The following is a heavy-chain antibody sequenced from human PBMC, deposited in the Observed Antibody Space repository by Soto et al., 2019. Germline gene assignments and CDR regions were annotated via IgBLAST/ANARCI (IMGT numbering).Heavy chain of an antibody. D-gene: IGHD3-3*02. CDR3: ALDKDRQQLGGNFYYCIDV. V-gene: IGHV1-69*12. J-gene: IGHJ6*02. CDR1: GGTFGNSA. Sequence: QVQLVQSGAEVKKPGSSVTFSCKSPGGTFGNSAISWMRQAPEQGLEWIGGNIPIFPTPDYAPKFQGRVTITADESTNTAYMELNSLRTEDTAVYYCALDKDRQQLGGNFYYCIDVWGQGTTVTVSS. CDR2: NIPIFPTP.